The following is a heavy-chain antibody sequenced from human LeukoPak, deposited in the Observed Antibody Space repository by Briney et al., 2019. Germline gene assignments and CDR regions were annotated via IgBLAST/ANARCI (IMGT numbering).Heavy chain of an antibody. J-gene: IGHJ3*02. V-gene: IGHV4-34*01. Sequence: SETLSLTCAVSGYSISSGYYWNWIRQPPGKGLEWIGEINHSGSTNYNPSLKRRVTISIDTSKNQFSLNLRFVTAADTAVYYCAKGNRGDNWNDPVIGFDIWGQGTMVTVSS. CDR2: INHSGST. CDR1: GYSISSGYY. D-gene: IGHD1-1*01. CDR3: AKGNRGDNWNDPVIGFDI.